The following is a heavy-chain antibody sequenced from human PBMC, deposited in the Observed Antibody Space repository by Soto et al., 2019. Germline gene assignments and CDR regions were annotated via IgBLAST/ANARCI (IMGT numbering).Heavy chain of an antibody. Sequence: EVQLVESGGGLVKPGGSLRLSCAASGFTFSSYSMNWVRQAPGKGLEWVSSISSSSSYIYYADSVKGRFTISRDNAKNSLYLQMNSLRAEDTAVYYCAREHETEYDFWSGTDGMDVWGQGTTVTVSS. CDR3: AREHETEYDFWSGTDGMDV. D-gene: IGHD3-3*01. CDR2: ISSSSSYI. J-gene: IGHJ6*02. V-gene: IGHV3-21*01. CDR1: GFTFSSYS.